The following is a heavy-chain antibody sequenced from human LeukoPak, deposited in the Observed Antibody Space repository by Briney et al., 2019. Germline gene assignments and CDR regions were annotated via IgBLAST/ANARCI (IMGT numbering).Heavy chain of an antibody. CDR3: ARDHGGSSGYYYYFDY. CDR2: IYYSGST. V-gene: IGHV4-31*03. J-gene: IGHJ4*02. CDR1: GGSISSGGYY. D-gene: IGHD3-22*01. Sequence: SQTLSLTCTVSGGSISSGGYYWSWIRQHPGKGLEWIGYIYYSGSTYYNPSLKSRVTISVDTSKNQFSLKLSSVTAADTAVYYCARDHGGSSGYYYYFDYWGQGTLVTVSS.